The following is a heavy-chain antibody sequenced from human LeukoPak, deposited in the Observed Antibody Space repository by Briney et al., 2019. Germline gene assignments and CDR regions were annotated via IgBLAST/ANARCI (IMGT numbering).Heavy chain of an antibody. CDR2: IRYDGSNK. CDR1: GFTFSSYG. CDR3: AKDRSIVLMVYAISH. D-gene: IGHD2-8*01. V-gene: IGHV3-30*02. Sequence: GGSLRLSCAASGFTFSSYGMHWVRQAPGKGLEWVAFIRYDGSNKYYADSVKGRFTISRDNSKNTLYLQMNSLRAEDTAVYYCAKDRSIVLMVYAISHWGQGTLVTVSS. J-gene: IGHJ4*02.